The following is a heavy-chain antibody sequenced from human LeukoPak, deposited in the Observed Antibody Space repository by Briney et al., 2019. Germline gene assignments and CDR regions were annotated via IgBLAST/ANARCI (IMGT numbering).Heavy chain of an antibody. V-gene: IGHV3-30-3*01. CDR3: AREYFYDLDV. Sequence: GGSLRLSCGASGFTFSNYAIHWVRQAPSKALEWVTMISDDGSNKNYADSMKGRFTISRDNSKNTLSLQMSSLRAEDTAVYYCAREYFYDLDVWGQGTTVTVSS. CDR2: ISDDGSNK. J-gene: IGHJ6*02. CDR1: GFTFSNYA.